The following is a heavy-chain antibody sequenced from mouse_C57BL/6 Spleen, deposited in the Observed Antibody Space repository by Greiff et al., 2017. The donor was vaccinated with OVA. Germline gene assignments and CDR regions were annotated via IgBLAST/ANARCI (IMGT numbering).Heavy chain of an antibody. CDR2: ISDGGSYT. J-gene: IGHJ2*01. CDR3: ARADGPYFDY. Sequence: EVQGVESGGGLVKPGGSLKLSCASSGFTFSSYAMSWVRQTPEKRLEWVATISDGGSYTYYPDNVKGRFTISRDNAKNNLYLQMSHLKSEDTAMYYCARADGPYFDYWGQGTTLTVSS. V-gene: IGHV5-4*01. CDR1: GFTFSSYA. D-gene: IGHD2-3*01.